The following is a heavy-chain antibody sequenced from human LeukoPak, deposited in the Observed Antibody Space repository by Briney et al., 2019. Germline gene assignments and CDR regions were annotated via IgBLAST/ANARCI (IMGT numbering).Heavy chain of an antibody. CDR2: ISSGSGDI. CDR3: ARECSGSYYTAEYYFDF. Sequence: GGSLRLSCAASGFTFSGYIMNWVRQAPGKGLEWASSISSGSGDIYYADSVKGRFTISRDNAKNSLYLQMNSLRAEDTAVYYCARECSGSYYTAEYYFDFWGQGTLVTVSS. D-gene: IGHD3-10*02. V-gene: IGHV3-21*01. J-gene: IGHJ4*02. CDR1: GFTFSGYI.